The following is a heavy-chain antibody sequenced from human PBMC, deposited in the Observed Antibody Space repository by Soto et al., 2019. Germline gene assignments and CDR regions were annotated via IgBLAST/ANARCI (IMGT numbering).Heavy chain of an antibody. CDR3: ARITMVRGVGYYYYYGMDV. V-gene: IGHV1-69*06. J-gene: IGHJ6*02. CDR2: IIPIFGTA. D-gene: IGHD3-10*01. CDR1: GGTFSSYA. Sequence: GASVKVSCKASGGTFSSYAISWVRQAPGQGLEWMGGIIPIFGTANYAQKFQGRVTITADKSTSTAYMELSSLRSEDTAVYYCARITMVRGVGYYYYYGMDVWGQGTTVTVSS.